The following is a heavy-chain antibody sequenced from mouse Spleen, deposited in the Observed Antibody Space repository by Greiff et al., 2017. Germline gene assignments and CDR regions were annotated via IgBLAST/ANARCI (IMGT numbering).Heavy chain of an antibody. CDR3: AGYYGTYPYWYFDV. V-gene: IGHV2-2*01. Sequence: VKLVESGPGLVQPSQSLSITCTVSGFSLTSYGVHWVRQSPGKGLEWLGVIWSGGSTDYNAAFISRLSISKDNSKSQVFFKMNSLQADDTAIYYCAGYYGTYPYWYFDVWGAGTTVTVSS. J-gene: IGHJ1*01. CDR2: IWSGGST. CDR1: GFSLTSYG. D-gene: IGHD2-1*01.